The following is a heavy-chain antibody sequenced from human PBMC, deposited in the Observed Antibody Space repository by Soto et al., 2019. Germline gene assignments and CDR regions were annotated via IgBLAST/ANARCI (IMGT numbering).Heavy chain of an antibody. CDR1: GFTFSSYA. V-gene: IGHV3-23*01. D-gene: IGHD2-15*01. J-gene: IGHJ6*02. CDR2: ISGSGGST. Sequence: VGSLRLSCAASGFTFSSYAMSWVRQAPGKGLEWVSAISGSGGSTYYADSVKGRFTISRDNSKNTLYLQMNSLRAEDTAVYYCAKPRVVAATSGCMDVWGQGTTVTVSS. CDR3: AKPRVVAATSGCMDV.